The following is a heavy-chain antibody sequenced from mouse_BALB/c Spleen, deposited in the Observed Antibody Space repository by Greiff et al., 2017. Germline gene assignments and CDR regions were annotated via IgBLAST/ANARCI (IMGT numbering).Heavy chain of an antibody. D-gene: IGHD1-2*01. J-gene: IGHJ3*01. CDR2: IRLKSNNYAT. CDR3: TRDYGYGFAY. V-gene: IGHV6-6*02. CDR1: GFTFSNYW. Sequence: EVKLMESGGGLVQPGGSMKLSCVASGFTFSNYWMNWVRQSPEKGLEWVAEIRLKSNNYATHYAESVKGRFTISRDDSKSSVYLQMNNLRAEDTGIYYCTRDYGYGFAYWGQGTLVTVSA.